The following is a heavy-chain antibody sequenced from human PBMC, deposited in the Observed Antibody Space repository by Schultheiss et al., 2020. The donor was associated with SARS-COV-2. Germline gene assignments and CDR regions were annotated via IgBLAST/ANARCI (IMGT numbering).Heavy chain of an antibody. D-gene: IGHD6-13*01. CDR2: ISYDGSNK. CDR3: ARVSGVSHYYYYGMDV. J-gene: IGHJ6*02. Sequence: GGSLRLSCAASGFTFSSYGMHWVRQAPGKGLEWVAVISYDGSNKYYADSVKGRFTISRDNAKNSLYLQMNSLRAEDTAVYYCARVSGVSHYYYYGMDVWGQGTTVTVSS. CDR1: GFTFSSYG. V-gene: IGHV3-30*03.